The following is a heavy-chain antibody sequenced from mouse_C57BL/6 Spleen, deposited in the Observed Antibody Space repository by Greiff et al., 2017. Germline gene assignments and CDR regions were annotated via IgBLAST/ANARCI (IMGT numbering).Heavy chain of an antibody. CDR3: AKYLINYFAY. CDR1: GYSITSGYY. CDR2: ISYDGSN. Sequence: EVQLQESGPGLVKPSQSLSLTCSVTGYSITSGYYWNWIRQFPGNKLEWMGYISYDGSNNYNPSLKTRISITRDTSKNQFFLKLNSVTTEDTSAYDCAKYLINYFAYWGQGTTLTVSS. J-gene: IGHJ2*01. V-gene: IGHV3-6*01.